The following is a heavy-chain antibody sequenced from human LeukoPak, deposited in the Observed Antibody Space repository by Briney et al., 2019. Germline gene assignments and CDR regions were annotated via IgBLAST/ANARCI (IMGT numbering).Heavy chain of an antibody. CDR2: IYYNGNT. CDR3: ARGCSTASCQSWFDP. D-gene: IGHD2-2*01. CDR1: GGSINSYH. Sequence: SETLSLTCSVSGGSINSYHWNWLRQPPGKGLESIGHIYYNGNTNYNPSLKTRVTISVDTSKNQFSLNLTSVTAEDTAVYYCARGCSTASCQSWFDPWGQGTQVTVSS. V-gene: IGHV4-59*01. J-gene: IGHJ5*02.